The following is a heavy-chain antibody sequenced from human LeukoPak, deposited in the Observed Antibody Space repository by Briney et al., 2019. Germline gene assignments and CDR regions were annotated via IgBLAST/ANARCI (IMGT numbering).Heavy chain of an antibody. CDR1: GCSISSSSYY. J-gene: IGHJ4*02. V-gene: IGHV4-39*01. CDR3: ASRCSGGSCYYTAGDY. CDR2: IYYSGST. D-gene: IGHD2-15*01. Sequence: SETLSLTCTVSGCSISSSSYYWGWIRQPPGKGLEWIGSIYYSGSTYYNPSLKSRVTISVDTSKNQFSLQLSSVTAADTAVYYCASRCSGGSCYYTAGDYWGQGTLVTVSS.